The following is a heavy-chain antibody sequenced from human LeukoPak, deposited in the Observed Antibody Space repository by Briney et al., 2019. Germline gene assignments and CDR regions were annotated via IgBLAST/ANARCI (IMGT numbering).Heavy chain of an antibody. Sequence: PSETLSLTCTVSGGSISSANYYWGWIRQPSGKGLEWIGSVYNSGSTYYNPSLKSRVIVSLHMSQNQFSLKLSSVTAADTAVYYCARVYYSSSYDYWYFDLWGRGTLVTVSS. J-gene: IGHJ2*01. CDR3: ARVYYSSSYDYWYFDL. CDR2: VYNSGST. D-gene: IGHD6-13*01. V-gene: IGHV4-39*07. CDR1: GGSISSANYY.